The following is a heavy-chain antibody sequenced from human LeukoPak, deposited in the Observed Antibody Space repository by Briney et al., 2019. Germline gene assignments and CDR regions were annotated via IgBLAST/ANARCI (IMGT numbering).Heavy chain of an antibody. CDR3: TSLGYCGSSSCYGYYYMDV. Sequence: PGGSLRLSCAASGFTFSDHYMDWVRQAPGKGLEWVGRSTNKANSYTTEYAASVRGRFTISRDDSKNSLYLQMNSLKTEDTAVYYCTSLGYCGSSSCYGYYYMDVWGKGTTVTVSS. V-gene: IGHV3-72*01. CDR1: GFTFSDHY. CDR2: STNKANSYTT. D-gene: IGHD2-2*01. J-gene: IGHJ6*03.